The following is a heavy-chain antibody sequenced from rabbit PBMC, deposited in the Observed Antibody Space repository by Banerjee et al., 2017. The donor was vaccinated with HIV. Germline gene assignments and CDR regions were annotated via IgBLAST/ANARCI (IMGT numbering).Heavy chain of an antibody. CDR2: IYAGSSGST. CDR1: GFSFSSSYW. V-gene: IGHV1S45*01. CDR3: ARDVVAGDGYAL. Sequence: QEQLEESGGDLVQPEGSLTLTCTASGFSFSSSYWICWVRQAPGKGLEWIACIYAGSSGSTYYASWAKGRFTIAKISSTTVTLQMTSLTAADTATYFCARDVVAGDGYALWGPGTLVTVS. J-gene: IGHJ4*01. D-gene: IGHD6-1*01.